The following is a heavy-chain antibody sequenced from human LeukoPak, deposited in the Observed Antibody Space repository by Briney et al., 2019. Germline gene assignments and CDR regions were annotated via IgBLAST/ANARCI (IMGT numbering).Heavy chain of an antibody. V-gene: IGHV3-33*01. J-gene: IGHJ3*02. Sequence: GGSLRLSCAASGFTFSSYGMHWVRQAPGKGLEWVAVIWYDGSNKYYADSVKGRFTISRDNSKNTLYLQMNSLRAEDTAVYYCARGADSSGWYPDAFDIWGQGTMVTVSS. CDR2: IWYDGSNK. CDR1: GFTFSSYG. CDR3: ARGADSSGWYPDAFDI. D-gene: IGHD6-19*01.